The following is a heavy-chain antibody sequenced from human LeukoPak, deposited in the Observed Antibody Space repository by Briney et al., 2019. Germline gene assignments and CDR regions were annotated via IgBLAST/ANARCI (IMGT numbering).Heavy chain of an antibody. CDR3: ARHGGADYGDYVEAFDI. Sequence: SETLSLTCTVSGGSISSSSYYWGWIRQPPGKGLEWIGSIYYSGSTYYNPSLKSRVTTSVDTSKNQFSLKLSSVTAADTAVYYCARHGGADYGDYVEAFDIWGQGTMVTVSS. D-gene: IGHD4-17*01. CDR2: IYYSGST. V-gene: IGHV4-39*01. CDR1: GGSISSSSYY. J-gene: IGHJ3*02.